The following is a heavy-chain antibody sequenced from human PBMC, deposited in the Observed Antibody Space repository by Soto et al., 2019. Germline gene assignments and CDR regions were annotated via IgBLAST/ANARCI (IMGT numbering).Heavy chain of an antibody. Sequence: PGGSLRLSCVASEFTFSSYEMNWVRQAPGKGLEWVSYISSFATTIYYTDSVKGRFTISRDNAKKSLYLQMNSLRAEDTAVYYCVRFGGAAAGPGDYWGQGTLVTVSS. CDR3: VRFGGAAAGPGDY. CDR1: EFTFSSYE. D-gene: IGHD6-13*01. J-gene: IGHJ4*02. V-gene: IGHV3-48*03. CDR2: ISSFATTI.